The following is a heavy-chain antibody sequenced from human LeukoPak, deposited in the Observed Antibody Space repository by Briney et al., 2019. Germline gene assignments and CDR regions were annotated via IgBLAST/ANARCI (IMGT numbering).Heavy chain of an antibody. Sequence: ASVKLSCTASGYTFTSYGISWVRQAPGQGLEWVGWISAYNGNTNYAQKLQGRVTMTTDTSTSTAYMALRSLRSDDTAVYYCARSIVVVPAAPYGMDVWGQGTTVTVSS. CDR2: ISAYNGNT. CDR1: GYTFTSYG. D-gene: IGHD2-2*01. V-gene: IGHV1-18*01. J-gene: IGHJ6*02. CDR3: ARSIVVVPAAPYGMDV.